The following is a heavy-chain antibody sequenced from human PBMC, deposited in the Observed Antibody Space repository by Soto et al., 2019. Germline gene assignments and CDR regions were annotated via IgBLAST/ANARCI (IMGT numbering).Heavy chain of an antibody. CDR2: INPSGGST. V-gene: IGHV1-46*03. CDR1: GYTFTSYY. J-gene: IGHJ6*02. CDR3: ARGGNTAMVNYYGMDV. D-gene: IGHD5-18*01. Sequence: GASVKVSCKASGYTFTSYYMHWVRQAPGQGLEWMGIINPSGGSTSYAQKFQGRVTMTRDTSTSTVYMGLSSLRSEDTAVYYCARGGNTAMVNYYGMDVWGQGTTVTVSS.